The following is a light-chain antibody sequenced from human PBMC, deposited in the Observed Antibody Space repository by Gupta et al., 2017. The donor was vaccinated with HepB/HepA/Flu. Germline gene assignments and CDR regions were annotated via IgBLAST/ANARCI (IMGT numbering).Light chain of an antibody. Sequence: NNKYFNWYQQRPGQPPRLLIFAASSRATGTPDRFSGSGSGTDFTLTISRLEPEDFAVYYCQHYADSVYTFGQGTRLEIK. CDR1: NNKY. CDR3: QHYADSVYT. V-gene: IGKV3-20*01. CDR2: AAS. J-gene: IGKJ2*01.